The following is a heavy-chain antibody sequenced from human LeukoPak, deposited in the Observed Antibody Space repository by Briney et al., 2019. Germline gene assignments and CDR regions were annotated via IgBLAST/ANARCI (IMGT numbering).Heavy chain of an antibody. CDR1: GFIFTDYA. J-gene: IGHJ4*02. Sequence: TGGSLRLSCAASGFIFTDYAMSWVRQPPGKGLEWVSVVSGSGSSPYYIDSVKGRFTISRDNSKNTLYLQMNSLRAEDTAVYYCARVSSGLTHNDWGQGTLVTVSS. D-gene: IGHD3-10*01. CDR3: ARVSSGLTHND. V-gene: IGHV3-23*01. CDR2: VSGSGSSP.